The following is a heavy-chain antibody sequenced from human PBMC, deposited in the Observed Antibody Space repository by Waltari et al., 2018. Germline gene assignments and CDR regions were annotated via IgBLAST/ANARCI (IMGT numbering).Heavy chain of an antibody. D-gene: IGHD6-19*01. V-gene: IGHV4-59*01. CDR1: DGPIPDYH. Sequence: QVQLQESGPGLVKPSETLSLTCSVSDGPIPDYHWSWLRQPPGKALEWIGYIENSGNTNYNPSLKSRVTMSRDTSKNQVSLKVNSVTAADTAVYYCARHLGWGNYFYMDVWGKGSTVIVSS. CDR2: IENSGNT. J-gene: IGHJ6*03. CDR3: ARHLGWGNYFYMDV.